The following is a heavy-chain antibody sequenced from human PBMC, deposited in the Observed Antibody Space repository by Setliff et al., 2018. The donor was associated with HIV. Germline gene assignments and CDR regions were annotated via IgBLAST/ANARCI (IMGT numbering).Heavy chain of an antibody. CDR2: LFTSGKT. D-gene: IGHD3-3*01. CDR3: ARDLFNEWQGHYYYYMDV. CDR1: GGSVSLYY. Sequence: SETLSLTCTVFGGSVSLYYWNWMRQPVGKGLEWIGRLFTSGKTIFSPSLKSRVSMSVDTSKNAVSLKLDSVTAGDSAVYFCARDLFNEWQGHYYYYMDVWGKGTTVTVSS. V-gene: IGHV4-4*07. J-gene: IGHJ6*03.